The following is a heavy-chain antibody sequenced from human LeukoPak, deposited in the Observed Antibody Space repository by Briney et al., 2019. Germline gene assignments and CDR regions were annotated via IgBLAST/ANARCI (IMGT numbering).Heavy chain of an antibody. J-gene: IGHJ4*02. CDR3: AKAEWELGVTFFAYFDL. CDR2: ISSSSAYI. Sequence: GGSLRLSCAASGFMFGRYSMHWVRQAPGKGLEWVSSISSSSAYIYYADSVKGRFTISRDNAENSLFLQMSSLRDEDTAVYYCAKAEWELGVTFFAYFDLWGQGALVTVSS. D-gene: IGHD1-26*01. V-gene: IGHV3-21*01. CDR1: GFMFGRYS.